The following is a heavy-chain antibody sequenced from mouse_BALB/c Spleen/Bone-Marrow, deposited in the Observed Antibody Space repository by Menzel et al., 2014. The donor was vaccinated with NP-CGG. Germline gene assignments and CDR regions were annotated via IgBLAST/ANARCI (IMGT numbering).Heavy chain of an antibody. Sequence: QVQLQQSGAKLVRPGVSVKISCKGSGYTFTDHAIHWVKRSHAKSLEWIGVISGYYGDAIYNQKFKGKATMTVDKSSSTAYMELARLTSEDSAIYYCARSGKVRNAMDYWGQGTSVPVSS. D-gene: IGHD2-14*01. CDR2: ISGYYGDA. V-gene: IGHV1S137*01. J-gene: IGHJ4*01. CDR1: GYTFTDHA. CDR3: ARSGKVRNAMDY.